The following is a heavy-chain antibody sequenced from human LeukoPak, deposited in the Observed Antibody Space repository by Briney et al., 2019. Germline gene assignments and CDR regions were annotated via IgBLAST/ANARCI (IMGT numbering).Heavy chain of an antibody. Sequence: GGSLRLSCAASGFTFSSYEMNWVRQAPGKGLEWVSYISSSGSTIYYADSVKGRFTISRDNAKNSLYLQMNSLRAEDTAVYYCARDLLRPTPYYMDVWGKGTTVTVSS. D-gene: IGHD3-22*01. J-gene: IGHJ6*03. CDR1: GFTFSSYE. CDR3: ARDLLRPTPYYMDV. CDR2: ISSSGSTI. V-gene: IGHV3-48*03.